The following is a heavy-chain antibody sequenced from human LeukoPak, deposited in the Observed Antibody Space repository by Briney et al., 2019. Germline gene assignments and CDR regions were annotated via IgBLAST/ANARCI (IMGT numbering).Heavy chain of an antibody. CDR3: ARVVGATRYHDAFDI. CDR1: GFTFSDYY. CDR2: ISSSGSTI. J-gene: IGHJ3*02. V-gene: IGHV3-11*01. Sequence: GGSLRLSCAASGFTFSDYYMSWIRQAPGKGLEWVSYISSSGSTIYYADSVKGRFTISRDNAKNSLYLQMNGLRAEDTAVYYCARVVGATRYHDAFDIWGQGTMVTVSS. D-gene: IGHD1-26*01.